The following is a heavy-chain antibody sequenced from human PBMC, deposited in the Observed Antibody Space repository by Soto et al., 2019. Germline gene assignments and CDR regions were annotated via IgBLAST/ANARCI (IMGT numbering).Heavy chain of an antibody. J-gene: IGHJ6*01. CDR2: ISCSCGST. V-gene: IGHV3-23*01. Sequence: EVQLLESGGGLVQPGGSLRLSCAASGFTFSSYAMSWVRQAPGKGLEWVSAISCSCGSTYYADSVKGRFTISRDNSKNTLYLQMNSVRAEDTAVYYCAEPLAAAGTVESYYYGMDVWGQGTTVTVSS. CDR3: AEPLAAAGTVESYYYGMDV. D-gene: IGHD6-13*01. CDR1: GFTFSSYA.